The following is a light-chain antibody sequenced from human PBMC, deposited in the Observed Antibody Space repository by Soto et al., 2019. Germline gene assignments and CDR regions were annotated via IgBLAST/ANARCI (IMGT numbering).Light chain of an antibody. V-gene: IGLV2-14*01. CDR1: NNDVGAYNY. CDR3: SSYTTTRTLL. J-gene: IGLJ2*01. Sequence: QSALTQPASVSGSPGQSIAISCTGTNNDVGAYNYVSWYQRHPGKAPKLVIYEVSNRPSGVSNRVSGSKSGNTASLTISGLQAEDEADYYCSSYTTTRTLLFGGGTKVTVL. CDR2: EVS.